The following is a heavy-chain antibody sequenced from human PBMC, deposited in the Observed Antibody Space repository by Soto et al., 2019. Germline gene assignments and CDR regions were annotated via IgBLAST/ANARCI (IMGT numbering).Heavy chain of an antibody. J-gene: IGHJ4*02. Sequence: QVQLVQSGAEVKKPGASVKVSCKASGYTFTIYGVSWVRQAPGQGLEWMGWISAYSGNTNYAQKFQDRVTMTTDTPTRTAYVGRGRLRSDDAPLFFWGGGVGFCGGGNSPPHFDHGGREPLVPVS. V-gene: IGHV1-18*01. CDR1: GYTFTIYG. CDR3: GGGVGFCGGGNSPPHFDH. D-gene: IGHD2-21*01. CDR2: ISAYSGNT.